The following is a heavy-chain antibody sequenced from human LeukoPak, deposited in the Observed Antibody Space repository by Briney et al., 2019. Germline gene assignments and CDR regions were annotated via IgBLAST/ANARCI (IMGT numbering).Heavy chain of an antibody. CDR1: GFTFSSYG. D-gene: IGHD6-19*01. Sequence: GGSLRLSCAASGFTFSSYGMHWVRQAPGKGLEWVAVISFDASNKYYADSVKGRFTISRDNSKNTLYLQMNSLRADDTAMYYCARILSSAWGELGYWGQGALVTVSS. CDR2: ISFDASNK. J-gene: IGHJ4*02. CDR3: ARILSSAWGELGY. V-gene: IGHV3-30*03.